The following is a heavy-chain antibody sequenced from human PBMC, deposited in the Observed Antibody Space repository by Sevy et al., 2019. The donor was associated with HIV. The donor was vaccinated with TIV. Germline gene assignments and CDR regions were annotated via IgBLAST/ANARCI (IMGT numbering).Heavy chain of an antibody. CDR3: ATTKDYYDSSGYPFDS. CDR2: FDPEDGDPEDGKT. V-gene: IGHV1-24*01. D-gene: IGHD3-22*01. Sequence: ASVKVSCKVSGYTLTKLSMHWVRQTPGKGLEWMTTFDPEDGDPEDGKTIYAQKFLGRVTMTEDTSTDTAYMELSSLRSEDPAVYYCATTKDYYDSSGYPFDSWGQGTLVTVSS. J-gene: IGHJ4*02. CDR1: GYTLTKLS.